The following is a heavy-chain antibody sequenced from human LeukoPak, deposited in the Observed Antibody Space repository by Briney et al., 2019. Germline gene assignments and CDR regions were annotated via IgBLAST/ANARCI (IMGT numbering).Heavy chain of an antibody. CDR1: GGSFSGYY. J-gene: IGHJ4*02. Sequence: SETLSLTCAVYGGSFSGYYWSWIRQPPGKGLEWIGEINHSRSTNYNPSLKSRVTISVDTSKNQFSLKLSSVTAADMAVYYCASNYGGNPEYYFDYWGQGTLVTVSS. CDR2: INHSRST. D-gene: IGHD4-23*01. CDR3: ASNYGGNPEYYFDY. V-gene: IGHV4-34*01.